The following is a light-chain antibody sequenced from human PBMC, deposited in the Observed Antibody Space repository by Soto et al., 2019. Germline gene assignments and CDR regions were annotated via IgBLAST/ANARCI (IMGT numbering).Light chain of an antibody. Sequence: NVLTQCSGPLSFSPGERDTPSCRAIQSVSSSYLAWYQQKPGQAPRLLIYGASSRATGTPDRFSGSGSGTDFTLTISRLEPEDFAVYYCQHYGSSPWTFGQGTKVDIK. V-gene: IGKV3-20*01. CDR3: QHYGSSPWT. CDR2: GAS. CDR1: QSVSSSY. J-gene: IGKJ1*01.